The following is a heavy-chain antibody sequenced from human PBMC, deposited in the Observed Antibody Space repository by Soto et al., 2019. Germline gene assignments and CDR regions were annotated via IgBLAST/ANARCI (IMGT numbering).Heavy chain of an antibody. Sequence: PSQTLSLTCAISGDSVSSNSAAWNWIRQSPSRGLEWLGRTYYRSKWYNDYAVSVRSRITINPDTSKNQFSLQLNSVTPEDTAVYYCARDHCSGGSCYPSYYYYYMDVWGKGTTVTVSS. CDR2: TYYRSKWYN. CDR1: GDSVSSNSAA. D-gene: IGHD2-15*01. V-gene: IGHV6-1*01. CDR3: ARDHCSGGSCYPSYYYYYMDV. J-gene: IGHJ6*03.